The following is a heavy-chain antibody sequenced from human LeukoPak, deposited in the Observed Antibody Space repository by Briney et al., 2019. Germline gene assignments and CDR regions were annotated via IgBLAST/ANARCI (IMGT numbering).Heavy chain of an antibody. CDR2: IKSKTDGGTT. V-gene: IGHV3-15*01. CDR3: TTDFPRIAAAGYGMDV. J-gene: IGHJ6*02. D-gene: IGHD6-13*01. CDR1: GFTFSNAW. Sequence: GGSLRLSCAASGFTFSNAWMSWVRQAPGKGLEWVGRIKSKTDGGTTDYAAPVKGRFTISRDDSKNTLYLQMNSLKTEDTAVYYCTTDFPRIAAAGYGMDVWGQGTTVTVSS.